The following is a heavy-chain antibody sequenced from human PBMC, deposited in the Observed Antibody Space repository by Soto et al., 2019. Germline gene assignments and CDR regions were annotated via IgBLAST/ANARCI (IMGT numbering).Heavy chain of an antibody. J-gene: IGHJ5*02. V-gene: IGHV3-23*01. CDR2: ISGSGGST. Sequence: GGSLRLSCAASGFTFSSYAMSWVRQAPGKGLEWVSAISGSGGSTYYADSVKGRFTISRDNSKNTLYLQMNSLRAEDTAVYYCAREITIFGVAQNWFDPWGQGTLGTVSS. D-gene: IGHD3-3*01. CDR1: GFTFSSYA. CDR3: AREITIFGVAQNWFDP.